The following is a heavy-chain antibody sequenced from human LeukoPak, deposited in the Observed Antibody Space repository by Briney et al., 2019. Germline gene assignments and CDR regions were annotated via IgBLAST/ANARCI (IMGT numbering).Heavy chain of an antibody. Sequence: SETLSLTCTISGGSISTHYWSWVRQSPGKGPEWIGNVFYSGSTNYNPSLKSRVIISVDMSKNQFSLKLNSVTAADTAVYYCARDYYYDSSGLLGYWGQGTLVTVSS. V-gene: IGHV4-59*11. CDR2: VFYSGST. CDR1: GGSISTHY. J-gene: IGHJ4*02. CDR3: ARDYYYDSSGLLGY. D-gene: IGHD3-22*01.